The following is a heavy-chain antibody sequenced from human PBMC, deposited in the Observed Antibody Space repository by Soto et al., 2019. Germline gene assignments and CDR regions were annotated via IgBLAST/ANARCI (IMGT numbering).Heavy chain of an antibody. J-gene: IGHJ4*02. V-gene: IGHV1-69*01. D-gene: IGHD3-10*01. CDR2: ILPLFGTT. CDR1: GDTFSDYA. Sequence: QVQLVQSGAEVKEPGSSVKVSCKASGDTFSDYATTWVRQAPGQRLEWMGAILPLFGTTKYAQKFQDTVTITADVSTNTAYLELSSLTSDYTALYYCARVRPDAWVGPGAIRGYFDTWGQGTLVTVS. CDR3: ARVRPDAWVGPGAIRGYFDT.